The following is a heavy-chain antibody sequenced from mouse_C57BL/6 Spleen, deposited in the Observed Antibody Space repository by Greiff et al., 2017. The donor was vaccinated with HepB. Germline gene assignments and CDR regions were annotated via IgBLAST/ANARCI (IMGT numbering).Heavy chain of an antibody. D-gene: IGHD2-3*01. V-gene: IGHV1-76*01. CDR3: ARRGLLGAMDY. CDR2: IYPGSGNT. CDR1: GYTFTDYY. J-gene: IGHJ4*01. Sequence: VKVVESGAELVRPGASVKLSCKASGYTFTDYYINWVKQRPGQGLEWIARIYPGSGNTYYNEKFKGKATLTAEKSSSTAYMQLSSLTSEDSAVYCCARRGLLGAMDYWGQGTSVTVSS.